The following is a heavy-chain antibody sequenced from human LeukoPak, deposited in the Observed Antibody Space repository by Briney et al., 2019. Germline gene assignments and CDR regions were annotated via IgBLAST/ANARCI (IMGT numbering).Heavy chain of an antibody. Sequence: PSETLSLTCTVSGGSISSYYWSWIRQPPGRGLEWIGYIYYSGSTNYNPSLKSRVTISVDTSKNQFSLKLSSVTAADTAVYYCARDSSSLDYWRQGTLVTVSS. J-gene: IGHJ4*02. CDR2: IYYSGST. V-gene: IGHV4-59*01. D-gene: IGHD6-6*01. CDR3: ARDSSSLDY. CDR1: GGSISSYY.